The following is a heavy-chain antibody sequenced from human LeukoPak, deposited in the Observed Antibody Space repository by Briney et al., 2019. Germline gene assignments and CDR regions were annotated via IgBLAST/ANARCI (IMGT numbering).Heavy chain of an antibody. V-gene: IGHV1-69*05. D-gene: IGHD1-26*01. CDR2: IIPIFGTA. J-gene: IGHJ4*02. CDR3: ARAYSGSYYFDY. CDR1: GGTFSSYA. Sequence: SVKVSCKASGGTFSSYAISWVRQAPGQGLEWTGGIIPIFGTANYAQKFQGRVTITTDESTSTAYMELSSLRSEDTAVYYCARAYSGSYYFDYWGQGTLVTVSS.